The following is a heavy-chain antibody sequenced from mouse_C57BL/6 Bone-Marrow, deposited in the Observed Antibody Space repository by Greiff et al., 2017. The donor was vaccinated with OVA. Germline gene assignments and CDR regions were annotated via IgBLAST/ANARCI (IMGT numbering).Heavy chain of an antibody. CDR1: GYTFTDYY. V-gene: IGHV1-19*01. CDR2: INPYNGGT. J-gene: IGHJ4*01. CDR3: AREGSYAMDY. Sequence: VQLQQSGPVLVKPGASVKMSCKASGYTFTDYYMNWVKQSHGKSLEWIGVINPYNGGTSYNQKFKGKATLTVDKSSNTAYMELNSLTSEDSAVYYCAREGSYAMDYRGQGTSVTVSS.